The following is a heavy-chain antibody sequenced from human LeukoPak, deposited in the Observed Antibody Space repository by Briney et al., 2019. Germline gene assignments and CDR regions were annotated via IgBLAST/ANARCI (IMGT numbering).Heavy chain of an antibody. Sequence: PSETLSLTCTVSGGSISSSNYYWGWIRQPPGKGLEWIGSIYYSGSTSYSPSLKSRVTISVDTSKNQFSLKLSSVTAADTAVYYCARDDYVDSGGGLDFWGQGTLVTVSS. J-gene: IGHJ4*02. CDR3: ARDDYVDSGGGLDF. V-gene: IGHV4-39*07. D-gene: IGHD1-26*01. CDR2: IYYSGST. CDR1: GGSISSSNYY.